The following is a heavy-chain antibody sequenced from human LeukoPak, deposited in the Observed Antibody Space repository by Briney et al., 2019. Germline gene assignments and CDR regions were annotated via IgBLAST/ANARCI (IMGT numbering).Heavy chain of an antibody. Sequence: TGGSLRLSCAASGFTFSSYAMSWVRQAPGKGLGWVSTVSGIGGSTYYADSVKGRFTISRDNSMNTLYLQMNSLRAEDTAVYYCARGPGWRVWGQGTLVTVSS. V-gene: IGHV3-23*01. CDR1: GFTFSSYA. CDR2: VSGIGGST. CDR3: ARGPGWRV. J-gene: IGHJ4*02. D-gene: IGHD3-3*01.